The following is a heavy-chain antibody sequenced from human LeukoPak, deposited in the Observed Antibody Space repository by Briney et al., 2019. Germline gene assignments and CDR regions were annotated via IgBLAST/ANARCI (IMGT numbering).Heavy chain of an antibody. Sequence: GGSLGLSCAASGFTTTTYDTNWVSQAPGGGLEWVSYISSRGRTINYADSVKGRFTISRDNAKNLVYIQMNSLRAEDTAVHYCARATSGNGMDVWGKGTRVTVSS. J-gene: IGHJ6*04. V-gene: IGHV3-48*03. D-gene: IGHD1-26*01. CDR1: GFTTTTYD. CDR2: ISSRGRTI. CDR3: ARATSGNGMDV.